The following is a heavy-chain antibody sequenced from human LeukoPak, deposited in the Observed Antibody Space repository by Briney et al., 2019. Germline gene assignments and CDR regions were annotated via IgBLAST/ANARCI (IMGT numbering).Heavy chain of an antibody. CDR2: IHHAGST. D-gene: IGHD3-10*01. J-gene: IGHJ4*02. CDR1: GDSISSSQW. Sequence: SETLSLTCAVSGDSISSSQWWSWVRQPPGKGLEWIGEIHHAGSTNYNPSLKSRVGISADKSKNQFSLKLNSVTAADTAVYYCTKESLYGLFPYWGQGTLVTVSS. CDR3: TKESLYGLFPY. V-gene: IGHV4-4*02.